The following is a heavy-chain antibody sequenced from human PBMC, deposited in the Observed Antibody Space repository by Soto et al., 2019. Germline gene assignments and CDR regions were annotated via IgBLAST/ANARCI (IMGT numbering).Heavy chain of an antibody. J-gene: IGHJ4*02. V-gene: IGHV1-2*02. Sequence: ASVKVSCKASGYTFTAYSMHWVRQAPGQGLEWVGWFNPNSGDTIYAQKFQGRVTLTRDTSIGTAYMELYSLTSDDTAVYYCAREASAVISLAYWGKGTLVTV. CDR3: AREASAVISLAY. CDR1: GYTFTAYS. CDR2: FNPNSGDT. D-gene: IGHD6-19*01.